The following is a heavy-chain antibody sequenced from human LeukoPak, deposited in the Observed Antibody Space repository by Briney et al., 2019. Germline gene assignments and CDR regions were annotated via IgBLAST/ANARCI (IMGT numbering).Heavy chain of an antibody. CDR2: ISGSGGST. CDR1: GFSFSSYV. J-gene: IGHJ4*02. V-gene: IGHV3-23*01. D-gene: IGHD6-13*01. CDR3: AKDGRLGWSAAGLGY. Sequence: GGSLRLSCAASGFSFSSYVMSWVRQAPGKGLEWVSAISGSGGSTYYADSVKGRFTISRDNSKNTLYLQMNSLRAEDTAVYYCAKDGRLGWSAAGLGYWGQGTLVTVSS.